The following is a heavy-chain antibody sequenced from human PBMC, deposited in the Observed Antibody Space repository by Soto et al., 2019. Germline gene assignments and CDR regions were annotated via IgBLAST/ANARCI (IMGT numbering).Heavy chain of an antibody. V-gene: IGHV3-23*01. J-gene: IGHJ4*02. D-gene: IGHD6-19*01. CDR2: ISVSGVST. Sequence: EVQLLESGGGLVQPGGSLRLSCAASGFTFADSAMGWVRQAPGRGLEWVSAISVSGVSTYYADSVKGRFTISRDNSKNTLYLQMNNLRAEDSAVYYCARGGVRQWLADWGQGTLV. CDR1: GFTFADSA. CDR3: ARGGVRQWLAD.